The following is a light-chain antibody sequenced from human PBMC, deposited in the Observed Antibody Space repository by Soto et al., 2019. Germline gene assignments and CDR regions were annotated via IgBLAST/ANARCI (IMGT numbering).Light chain of an antibody. CDR2: GAS. CDR1: QSVSSN. J-gene: IGKJ1*01. CDR3: QQYNNWPRT. Sequence: EIVMTQSPATLSVSPGERATLSCRASQSVSSNLAWYQQKPGQAPRLLIYGASTRATGIPARFSGSRSGTEFTLTISSLQSEDFAVYCCQQYNNWPRTFGQGTKVEIK. V-gene: IGKV3-15*01.